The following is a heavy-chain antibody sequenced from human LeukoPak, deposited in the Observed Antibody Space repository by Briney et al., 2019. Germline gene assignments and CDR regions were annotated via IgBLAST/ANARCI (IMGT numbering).Heavy chain of an antibody. D-gene: IGHD3-22*01. V-gene: IGHV4-34*01. J-gene: IGHJ4*02. CDR2: INHSGST. CDR3: ARENPSGYYNRPIDY. Sequence: SETLSLTCAVYGGSFSGYYWSWIRQPPGKGLEWIGEINHSGSTNYNPSLKSRVTISVDTSKNQFSLKLSSVTAADTAVYYCARENPSGYYNRPIDYWGQGTPVTVPS. CDR1: GGSFSGYY.